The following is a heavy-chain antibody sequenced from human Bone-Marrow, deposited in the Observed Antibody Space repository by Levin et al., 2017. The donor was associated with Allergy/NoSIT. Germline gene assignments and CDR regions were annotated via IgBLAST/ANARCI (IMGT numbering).Heavy chain of an antibody. Sequence: PSQTLSLTCTVSGGSISSSSYYWGWIRQPPGKGLEWIGSIYYSGSTYYNPSLKSRVTISVDTSKNQFSLKLSSVTAADTAVYYCARLFVRAKWFGDYYYYMDVWGKGTTVTVSS. CDR1: GGSISSSSYY. CDR3: ARLFVRAKWFGDYYYYMDV. D-gene: IGHD3-10*01. J-gene: IGHJ6*03. V-gene: IGHV4-39*01. CDR2: IYYSGST.